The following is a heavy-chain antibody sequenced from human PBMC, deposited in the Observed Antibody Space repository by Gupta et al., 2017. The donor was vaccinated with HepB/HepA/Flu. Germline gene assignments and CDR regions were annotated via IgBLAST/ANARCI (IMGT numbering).Heavy chain of an antibody. D-gene: IGHD1-26*01. Sequence: QVQLVQSGAEVKKPGASVKVSCKASGYTFTGYYMHWVRQAPGQGLEWMGWINPNSDGTNYAQKFQGRVTMTRDTSISTAYMELSRLRSDDTAVYYCARGATTWVDYWGQGTLVTVSS. CDR3: ARGATTWVDY. CDR1: GYTFTGYY. V-gene: IGHV1-2*02. CDR2: INPNSDGT. J-gene: IGHJ4*02.